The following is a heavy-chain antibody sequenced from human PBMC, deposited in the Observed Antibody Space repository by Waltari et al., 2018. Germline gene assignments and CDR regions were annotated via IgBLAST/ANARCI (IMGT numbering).Heavy chain of an antibody. D-gene: IGHD2-15*01. CDR1: GFIFRSYC. CDR2: KSSKKSSI. Sequence: EVQLVESGGGLEQPGGSLRLSCAASGFIFRSYCITLVRQAPGKGREWSSYKSSKKSSIYCPELVKSRFTISRDNAKNSLYLQMNSLRAEDTAVYYRTRSLTSGRGAFDIWGQGTKVTVSS. V-gene: IGHV3-48*04. J-gene: IGHJ3*02. CDR3: TRSLTSGRGAFDI.